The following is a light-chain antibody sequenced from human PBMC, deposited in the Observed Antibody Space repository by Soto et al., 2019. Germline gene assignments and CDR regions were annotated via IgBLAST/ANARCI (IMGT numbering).Light chain of an antibody. CDR2: EVT. Sequence: QSALTQPASVSGSPGQSITISCTGTSGDIGSYNRVSWYQQHPGKAPKLIIYEVTDRPSGVSNRFSGSKSGNTASLTISGLQAEDESDYYCSSYTSGATPSVVFGGGTKLTVL. CDR3: SSYTSGATPSVV. CDR1: SGDIGSYNR. V-gene: IGLV2-14*01. J-gene: IGLJ2*01.